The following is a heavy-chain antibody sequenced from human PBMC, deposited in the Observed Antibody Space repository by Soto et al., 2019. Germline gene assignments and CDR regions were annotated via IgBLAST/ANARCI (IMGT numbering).Heavy chain of an antibody. J-gene: IGHJ4*02. V-gene: IGHV3-30*18. Sequence: PGGSLRLSCAASGFTFSSYGMHWVRQAPGKGLEWVALISYDGSNKYYADSVKGRFTISRDNSKHTLYLQVNSLRAEDTAVYYCAKDYGLYSSSWNFDYWGQGTLVTVSS. CDR1: GFTFSSYG. D-gene: IGHD6-13*01. CDR3: AKDYGLYSSSWNFDY. CDR2: ISYDGSNK.